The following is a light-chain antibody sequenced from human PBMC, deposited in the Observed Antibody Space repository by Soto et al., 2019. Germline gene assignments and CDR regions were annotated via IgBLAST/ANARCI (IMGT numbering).Light chain of an antibody. J-gene: IGLJ1*01. CDR2: GNN. Sequence: QSVLTQPPSASGTPGQRVIISCSGSNSNIGINTVNWYQQLPGTAPKLLNYGNNQRPSGVPDRFSGSKSGTSASLAISGLQSEDEADYYCAAWDDSLSGRYVFGTGTKLTVL. CDR1: NSNIGINT. V-gene: IGLV1-44*01. CDR3: AAWDDSLSGRYV.